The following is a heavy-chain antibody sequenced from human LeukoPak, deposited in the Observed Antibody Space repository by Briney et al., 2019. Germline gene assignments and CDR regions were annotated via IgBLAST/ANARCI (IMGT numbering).Heavy chain of an antibody. CDR2: IYYSGST. J-gene: IGHJ4*02. V-gene: IGHV4-39*01. CDR3: ARLGIVVVPAATFFDY. Sequence: SETLPLTCTVSGGSISSSSYYWGWIRQPPGKGLEWIGSIYYSGSTYYNPSLKSRVTISVDTSKNQFSLKLSSVTAADTAVYYCARLGIVVVPAATFFDYWGQGTLVTVSS. D-gene: IGHD2-2*01. CDR1: GGSISSSSYY.